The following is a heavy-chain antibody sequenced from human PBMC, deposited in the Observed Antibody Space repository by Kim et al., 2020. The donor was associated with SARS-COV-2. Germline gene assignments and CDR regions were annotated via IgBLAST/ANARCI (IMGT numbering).Heavy chain of an antibody. CDR1: GFTFSSYV. V-gene: IGHV3-33*01. Sequence: GGSLRLSCAASGFTFSSYVIHWVRQAPGKGLEWVAVIWCDGSNKYYADSVKGRFTISRDNSKNTLFLQMNRLRVEDTAVYYCARGRHSNPNSYYYYMYV. CDR3: ARGRHSNPNSYYYYMYV. J-gene: IGHJ6*03. CDR2: IWCDGSNK. D-gene: IGHD4-4*01.